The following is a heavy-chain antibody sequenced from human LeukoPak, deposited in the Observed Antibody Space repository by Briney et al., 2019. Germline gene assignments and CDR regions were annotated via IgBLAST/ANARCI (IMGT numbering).Heavy chain of an antibody. V-gene: IGHV4-59*01. CDR1: GGSISSYY. Sequence: SETLSLTCTVSGGSISSYYWSWIRQPPGKGLEWIGFIYYTGSTNYNPSLKSRVTISVDTSKNQFSLKLSSVTAADTAVYYCARGNSGSYYGFDYWGQGTLVTVSS. CDR3: ARGNSGSYYGFDY. J-gene: IGHJ4*02. CDR2: IYYTGST. D-gene: IGHD1-26*01.